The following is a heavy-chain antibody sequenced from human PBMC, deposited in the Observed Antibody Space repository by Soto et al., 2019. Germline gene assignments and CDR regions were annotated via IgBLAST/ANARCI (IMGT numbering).Heavy chain of an antibody. V-gene: IGHV3-48*02. CDR1: GFIFSSYS. CDR2: ISSSSSTI. D-gene: IGHD2-2*03. J-gene: IGHJ6*02. CDR3: ARGGYCISTSCYLSEWVHYGRDV. Sequence: EVQLVESGGGLVQPGGSLRLSCAASGFIFSSYSMNWVRQAPGKGLEWVSYISSSSSTIYYADSVKGRFTISRDNAKNSLYLQVNSLRDEDTAVYYCARGGYCISTSCYLSEWVHYGRDVWGQGTTVTVSS.